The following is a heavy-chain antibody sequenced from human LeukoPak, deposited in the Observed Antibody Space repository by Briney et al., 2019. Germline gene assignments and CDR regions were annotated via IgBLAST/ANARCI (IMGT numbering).Heavy chain of an antibody. Sequence: ASVKVSCKASAYTFNDYYIHWVRQAPGQGLEWMGWINPKSGGTNYAQKFRGRVTMTRDTSISTAYMELRSLRSDDTAVYYCARDLRYCSGGSCYGGFDPWGQGTLVTVSS. V-gene: IGHV1-2*02. CDR2: INPKSGGT. CDR3: ARDLRYCSGGSCYGGFDP. D-gene: IGHD2-15*01. CDR1: AYTFNDYY. J-gene: IGHJ5*02.